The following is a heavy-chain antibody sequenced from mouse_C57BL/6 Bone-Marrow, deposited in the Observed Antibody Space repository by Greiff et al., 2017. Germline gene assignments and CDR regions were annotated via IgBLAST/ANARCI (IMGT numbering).Heavy chain of an antibody. CDR2: IYPRSGNT. CDR1: GYTFTSYG. J-gene: IGHJ3*01. Sequence: QVQLKESGAELARPGASVKLSCKASGYTFTSYGISWVKQRTGQGLEWIGEIYPRSGNTYYNEKFKGKATLTADKSSSTAYMELRSLTSEDSAVYFCERHYTGFAYWGQGTLVTVSA. V-gene: IGHV1-81*01. CDR3: ERHYTGFAY. D-gene: IGHD1-1*01.